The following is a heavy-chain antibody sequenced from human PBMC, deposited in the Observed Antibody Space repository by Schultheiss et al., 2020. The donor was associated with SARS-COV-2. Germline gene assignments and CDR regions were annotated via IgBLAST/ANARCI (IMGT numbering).Heavy chain of an antibody. CDR1: GFTFSSYW. Sequence: GGSLRLSCAASGFTFSSYWMSWVRQAPGKGLEWVAVISYDGSNKYYADSVKGRFTISRDNSKNTLYLQMNSLRAEDTAVYYCAKGTRGYWGQGTLVTVSS. V-gene: IGHV3-30*18. J-gene: IGHJ4*02. CDR3: AKGTRGY. D-gene: IGHD3/OR15-3a*01. CDR2: ISYDGSNK.